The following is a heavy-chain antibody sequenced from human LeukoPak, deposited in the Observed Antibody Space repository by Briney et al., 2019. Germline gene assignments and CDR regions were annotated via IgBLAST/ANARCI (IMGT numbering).Heavy chain of an antibody. V-gene: IGHV4-61*02. CDR1: GGSIGSGSYY. CDR2: IYTSGST. CDR3: ARDRLGRYFDWLLLGFDY. J-gene: IGHJ4*02. Sequence: SQTLSLTCTVSGGSIGSGSYYWSWIRQPAGKGLEWIGRIYTSGSTNYNPSLKSRVTISVDTSKNQFSLKLSSVTAADTAVYYCARDRLGRYFDWLLLGFDYWGQGTLVTVSS. D-gene: IGHD3-9*01.